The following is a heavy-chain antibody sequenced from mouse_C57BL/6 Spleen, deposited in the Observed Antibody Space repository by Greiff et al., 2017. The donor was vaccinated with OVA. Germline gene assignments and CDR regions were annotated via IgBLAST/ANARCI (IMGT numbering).Heavy chain of an antibody. V-gene: IGHV2-2*01. Sequence: VHLVESGPGLVQPSQSLSITCTVSGFSLTSYGVHWVRQSPGKGLEWLGVIWSGGSTDYNAAFISRLSISKDNSKSQVFFKMNSLQADDTAIYYCARSNWDEGFAYWGQGTLVTVSA. CDR2: IWSGGST. CDR3: ARSNWDEGFAY. CDR1: GFSLTSYG. D-gene: IGHD4-1*01. J-gene: IGHJ3*01.